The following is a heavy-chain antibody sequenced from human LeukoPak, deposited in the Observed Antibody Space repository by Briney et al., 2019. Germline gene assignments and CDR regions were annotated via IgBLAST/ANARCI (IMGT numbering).Heavy chain of an antibody. CDR2: IYYSGST. D-gene: IGHD3-3*01. J-gene: IGHJ4*02. V-gene: IGHV4-39*01. CDR1: GGSISSSSYY. CDR3: ARLDRVVSDY. Sequence: SETLSLTCTVSGGSISSSSYYWGWIRQPPGKGLEWIGSIYYSGSTYYNPSLKSRVTISVDTSKNQFSLKLSSVTAADTAVYYCARLDRVVSDYWGRGTLVTVSS.